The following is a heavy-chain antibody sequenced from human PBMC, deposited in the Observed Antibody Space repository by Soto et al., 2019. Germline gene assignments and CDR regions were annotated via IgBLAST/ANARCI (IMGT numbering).Heavy chain of an antibody. Sequence: PSETLSLTCSVSGDAISNFYWSWIRQTPGRGLEWIGCVYESGSTDYNPSLKGRVTISLHTSKSQFSLSLRSATAADTATYYCARGTRALITSFFAYWGQGIPVTVSS. CDR3: ARGTRALITSFFAY. J-gene: IGHJ4*02. CDR2: VYESGST. D-gene: IGHD1-20*01. CDR1: GDAISNFY. V-gene: IGHV4-59*03.